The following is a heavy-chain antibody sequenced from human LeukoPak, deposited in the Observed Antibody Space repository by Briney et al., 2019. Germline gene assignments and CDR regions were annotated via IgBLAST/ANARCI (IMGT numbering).Heavy chain of an antibody. CDR1: GYSFTSYW. V-gene: IGHV5-51*01. CDR2: IYPGDSDT. Sequence: PGESLKISCKGSGYSFTSYWIGWVRQMPGKGLERMGIIYPGDSDTRCSPSFQGQVTISADKYISTAYLQWSSLRASDTAMYYCARDLGYCSSTSCQNFDYWGQGTLVTVSS. CDR3: ARDLGYCSSTSCQNFDY. D-gene: IGHD2-2*01. J-gene: IGHJ4*02.